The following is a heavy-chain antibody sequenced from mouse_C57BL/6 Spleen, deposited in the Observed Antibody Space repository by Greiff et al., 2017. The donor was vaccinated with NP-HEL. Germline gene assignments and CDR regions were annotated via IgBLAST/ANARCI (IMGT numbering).Heavy chain of an antibody. CDR1: GFNIKDYY. CDR2: IDPEDGET. V-gene: IGHV14-2*01. D-gene: IGHD2-4*01. J-gene: IGHJ3*01. Sequence: EVQLQQSGAELVKPGASVKLSCTASGFNIKDYYMHWVKQRTEQGLEWIGRIDPEDGETKYATKFQGKATITADTSSNTAYLQLSSLTSEDTAVYYCARDDYEAWFAYWGQGTLVTVSA. CDR3: ARDDYEAWFAY.